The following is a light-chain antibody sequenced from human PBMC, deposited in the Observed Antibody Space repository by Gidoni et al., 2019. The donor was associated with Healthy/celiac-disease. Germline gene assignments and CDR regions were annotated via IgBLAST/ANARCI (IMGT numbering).Light chain of an antibody. CDR2: DVT. J-gene: IGLJ1*01. V-gene: IGLV2-14*01. CDR1: SSDAGDYNY. CDR3: SSYTSSSTRLYV. Sequence: QSALTQPASVSGSPGQSITISCTGTSSDAGDYNYVSWYQQHPGKAPKLMIFDVTNRPSGVSNRFSGSKSGNTASLTISGLQAEDEADYYCSSYTSSSTRLYVFGTGTKVAVL.